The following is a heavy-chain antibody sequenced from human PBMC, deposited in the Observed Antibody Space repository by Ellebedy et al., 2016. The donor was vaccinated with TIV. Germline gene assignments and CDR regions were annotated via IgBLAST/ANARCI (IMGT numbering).Heavy chain of an antibody. V-gene: IGHV4-39*01. D-gene: IGHD5-12*01. Sequence: SETLSLXXTVSGGSISSTSYYWGWIRQPPGKGLEWIGSIYYSGSTYYNPSLKSRVTTSVDTSKNQFSLKLSSVTAADTAVYYCARRALSGYSPDYWGQGTLVTASS. J-gene: IGHJ4*02. CDR2: IYYSGST. CDR1: GGSISSTSYY. CDR3: ARRALSGYSPDY.